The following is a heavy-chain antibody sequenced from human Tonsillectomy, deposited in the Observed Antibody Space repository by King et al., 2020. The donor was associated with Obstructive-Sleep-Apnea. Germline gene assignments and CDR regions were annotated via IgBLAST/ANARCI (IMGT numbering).Heavy chain of an antibody. J-gene: IGHJ5*02. V-gene: IGHV4-31*03. CDR2: IYYIGST. D-gene: IGHD3-10*01. CDR1: GGSISSGGYY. Sequence: QLQESGPGLVKPSQTLSLTCTVSGGSISSGGYYWSWIRQPPGKGLEWIGYIYYIGSTYYNPSLKSRVTISVDTSKNQFSLKLSSVTAADTAVYYCARAAQGFRGGRNKVDPWGQGTLVTVSS. CDR3: ARAAQGFRGGRNKVDP.